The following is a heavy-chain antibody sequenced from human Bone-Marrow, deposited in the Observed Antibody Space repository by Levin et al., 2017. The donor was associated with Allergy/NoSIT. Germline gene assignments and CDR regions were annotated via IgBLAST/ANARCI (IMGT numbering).Heavy chain of an antibody. Sequence: GGSLRLSCAASGFTFSSYAMSWVRQAPGKGLEWVSAISGSGGSTYYADSVKGRFTISRDNSKNTLYLQMNSLRAEDTAVYYCAKPVDTAMGPMPYYYYGMDVWGQGTTVTVSS. J-gene: IGHJ6*02. V-gene: IGHV3-23*01. D-gene: IGHD5-18*01. CDR3: AKPVDTAMGPMPYYYYGMDV. CDR1: GFTFSSYA. CDR2: ISGSGGST.